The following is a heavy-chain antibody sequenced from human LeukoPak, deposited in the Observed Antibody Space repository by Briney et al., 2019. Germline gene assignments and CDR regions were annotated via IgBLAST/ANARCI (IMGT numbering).Heavy chain of an antibody. Sequence: GGSLRLSCAASGFTFSSYNMNWVRQAPGKGLEWVSSISSSSSYIYYADSVKGRFTISRDNAKNSLYLQMNSLRAEDTAVYYCARDVANYYGSGSYDYWGQGTLVTVSS. CDR1: GFTFSSYN. CDR3: ARDVANYYGSGSYDY. CDR2: ISSSSSYI. J-gene: IGHJ4*02. D-gene: IGHD3-10*01. V-gene: IGHV3-21*01.